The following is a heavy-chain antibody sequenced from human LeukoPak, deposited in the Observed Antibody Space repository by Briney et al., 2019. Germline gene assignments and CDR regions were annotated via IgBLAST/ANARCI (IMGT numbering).Heavy chain of an antibody. J-gene: IGHJ5*02. CDR1: GFTVSSNY. D-gene: IGHD2/OR15-2a*01. CDR3: ARAIQYRFDP. V-gene: IGHV3-66*01. CDR2: IYAAGNT. Sequence: PGGSLRLSCAASGFTVSSNYVSWVRQGPGKGLEWGSVIYAAGNTYYAASVKGRFTISRDNSKNTLYLQMSSLRAEDTAVYYCARAIQYRFDPWGQGTLVTVSS.